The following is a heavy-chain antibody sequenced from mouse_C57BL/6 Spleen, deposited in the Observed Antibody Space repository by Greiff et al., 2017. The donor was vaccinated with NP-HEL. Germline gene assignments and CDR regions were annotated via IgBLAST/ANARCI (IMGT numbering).Heavy chain of an antibody. J-gene: IGHJ4*01. CDR1: GYTFTDYE. Sequence: QVQLQQSGAELVRPGASVTLSCKASGYTFTDYEMHWVKQTPVHGLEWIGAIDPETGGTAYNQKFKGKAILTADKSSSTAYMELRSLTSEDSAVYYCTSPYYYGSSYGAMDYWGQGTSVTVSS. D-gene: IGHD1-1*01. V-gene: IGHV1-15*01. CDR3: TSPYYYGSSYGAMDY. CDR2: IDPETGGT.